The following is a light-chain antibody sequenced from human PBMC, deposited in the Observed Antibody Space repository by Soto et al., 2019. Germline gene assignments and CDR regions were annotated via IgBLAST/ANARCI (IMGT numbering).Light chain of an antibody. J-gene: IGKJ1*01. CDR2: KAS. V-gene: IGKV1-5*03. Sequence: DIQMTQSPSTLSGSVGDRVTITCRASQTISSWLAWYQQKPGKAPKLLIYKASTLKSGVPSRFSGSGSGTTFTLTISSLQSDDFATYYCQQYNSYSWTFGQGTKVDIK. CDR1: QTISSW. CDR3: QQYNSYSWT.